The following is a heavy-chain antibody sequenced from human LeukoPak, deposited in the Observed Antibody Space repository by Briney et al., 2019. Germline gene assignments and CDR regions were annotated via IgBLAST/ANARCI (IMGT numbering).Heavy chain of an antibody. CDR2: INHSGST. Sequence: PSETLSLTCAVYGGSFGGYYWSWIRQPPGKGLEWIGEINHSGSTNYNPSLKSRVTISVDTSKNQFSLKLSSVTAADTAVYYCARRSRAVAGFDYWGQGTLVTVSS. J-gene: IGHJ4*02. D-gene: IGHD6-19*01. CDR3: ARRSRAVAGFDY. CDR1: GGSFGGYY. V-gene: IGHV4-34*01.